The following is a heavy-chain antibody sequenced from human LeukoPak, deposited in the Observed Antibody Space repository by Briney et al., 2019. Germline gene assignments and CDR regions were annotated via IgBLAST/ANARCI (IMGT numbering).Heavy chain of an antibody. Sequence: GESLKISCKGSGYIFTTFWIGWVRQTPGKGLEGLGIIYPSDSATRDSPSLQGQVTISAAESISTAYLKRSSLKASESAKYYCARVTDSSGGSCYSFHYWGQGTLVTVSS. CDR1: GYIFTTFW. D-gene: IGHD2-15*01. CDR2: IYPSDSAT. J-gene: IGHJ4*02. CDR3: ARVTDSSGGSCYSFHY. V-gene: IGHV5-51*01.